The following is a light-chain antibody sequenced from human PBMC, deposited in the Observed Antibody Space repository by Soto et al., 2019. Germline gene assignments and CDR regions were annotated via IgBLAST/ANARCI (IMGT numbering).Light chain of an antibody. CDR3: QSYDSSLSGHV. CDR1: SSNIGAGYD. Sequence: QSVLTQPPSVSGAPGQRVTISCTGSSSNIGAGYDVHWYQQLPGTAPKLLIYGNSNRPSGVPDRFSGSKSGTSASLAITGLKAEDEADYYCQSYDSSLSGHVFGTGTKVT. CDR2: GNS. V-gene: IGLV1-40*01. J-gene: IGLJ1*01.